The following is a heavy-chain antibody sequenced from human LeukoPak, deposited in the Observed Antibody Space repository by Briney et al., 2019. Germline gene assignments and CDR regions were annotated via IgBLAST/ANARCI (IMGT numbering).Heavy chain of an antibody. CDR2: INAGNGNT. CDR1: GYTFTSYA. Sequence: ASVKVSCKASGYTFTSYAMHWVRQAPGQRLEWMGWINAGNGNTKYSQKFQGRVTITRDTSASTAYMELSSLRSEDTAVYYCARGGGLVVVPAAMGGRESDFDYWGQGTLVIVSS. J-gene: IGHJ4*02. D-gene: IGHD2-2*01. CDR3: ARGGGLVVVPAAMGGRESDFDY. V-gene: IGHV1-3*01.